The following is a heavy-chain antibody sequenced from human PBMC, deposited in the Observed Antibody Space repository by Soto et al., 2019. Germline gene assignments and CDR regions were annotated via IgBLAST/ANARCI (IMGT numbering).Heavy chain of an antibody. CDR3: ARESEDLTSNFDY. J-gene: IGHJ4*02. CDR1: GFTFTRYS. V-gene: IGHV3-21*06. Sequence: GGPLRLSCAASGFTFTRYSMNWVRQAPGKGLEWVSSISSTTNYIYYGDSMKGRFTISRDNAKNSLYLEMNSLRAEDTAVYYCARESEDLTSNFDYWGQGTLVTV. CDR2: ISSTTNYI.